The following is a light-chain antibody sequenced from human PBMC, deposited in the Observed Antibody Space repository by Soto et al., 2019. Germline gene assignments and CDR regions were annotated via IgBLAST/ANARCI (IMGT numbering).Light chain of an antibody. CDR2: DAS. CDR3: QQYDNLPIT. CDR1: QDISNY. V-gene: IGKV1-33*01. Sequence: DIQMTQSPSSLSASVGDRVTITCHASQDISNYLNWYQQKPGKAPKLLIYDASNLETGVPSRFSGSGSGTDFTFTISSLQPEDIAKYYCQQYDNLPITFGQGTRLEIK. J-gene: IGKJ5*01.